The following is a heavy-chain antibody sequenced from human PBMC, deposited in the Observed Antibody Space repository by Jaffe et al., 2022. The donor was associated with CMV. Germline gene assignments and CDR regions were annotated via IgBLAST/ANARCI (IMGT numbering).Heavy chain of an antibody. D-gene: IGHD6-19*01. V-gene: IGHV1-3*01. CDR2: INAGNGNT. CDR1: GYTFTSYA. Sequence: QVQLVQSGAEVKKPGASVKVSCKASGYTFTSYAMHWVRQAPGQRLEWMGWINAGNGNTKYSQKFQGRVTITRDTSASTAYMELSSLRSEDTAVYYCARSIAVAGRYYYYYMDVWGKGTTVTVSS. J-gene: IGHJ6*03. CDR3: ARSIAVAGRYYYYYMDV.